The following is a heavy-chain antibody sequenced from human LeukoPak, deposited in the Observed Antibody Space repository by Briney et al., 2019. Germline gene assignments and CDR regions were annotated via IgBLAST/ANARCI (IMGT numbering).Heavy chain of an antibody. CDR3: ARSGYSSSWYGEN. CDR2: IKQDGSEK. V-gene: IGHV3-7*01. Sequence: GGSLRLSCAASGFTLSSYWMSWVRQAPGKELEWVANIKQDGSEKYYVDSVKGRFTISRDNAKNSLYLQMNSLRAEDTAVYYCARSGYSSSWYGENWGQGTLVTVSS. D-gene: IGHD6-13*01. J-gene: IGHJ4*02. CDR1: GFTLSSYW.